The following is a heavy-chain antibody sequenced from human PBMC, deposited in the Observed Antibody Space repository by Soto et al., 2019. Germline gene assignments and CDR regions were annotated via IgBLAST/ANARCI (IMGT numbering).Heavy chain of an antibody. Sequence: EVQLLESGGGLVQPGGSLRLSCAASEFTFSSYAMSWVRQAPGKGLEWVSAISGSGGSTYYADSVKGRFTISRDNSKNTLYLQMNSLRAEDTAVYYCAKGVYCSGGSCYEIKFNWFDPWGQGTLVTVSS. D-gene: IGHD2-15*01. CDR1: EFTFSSYA. V-gene: IGHV3-23*01. J-gene: IGHJ5*02. CDR2: ISGSGGST. CDR3: AKGVYCSGGSCYEIKFNWFDP.